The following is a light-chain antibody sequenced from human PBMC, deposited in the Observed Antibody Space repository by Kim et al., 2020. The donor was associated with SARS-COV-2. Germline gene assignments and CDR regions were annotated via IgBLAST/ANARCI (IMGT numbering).Light chain of an antibody. Sequence: SPGERDSIYCRNREGVSSSHLGWYQQRRGKATRLGISGASSRATGIPDRFSGSGSGTDFTLIISRLEPEDVAVYYCHEYANSPWTFGQGTKVDIK. CDR1: EGVSSSH. V-gene: IGKV3-20*01. CDR2: GAS. J-gene: IGKJ1*01. CDR3: HEYANSPWT.